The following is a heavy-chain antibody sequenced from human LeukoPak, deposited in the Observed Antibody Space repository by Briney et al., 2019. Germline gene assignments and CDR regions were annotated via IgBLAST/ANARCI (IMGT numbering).Heavy chain of an antibody. CDR1: GGSISSSSYY. V-gene: IGHV4-39*07. CDR2: INHSGST. D-gene: IGHD5-18*01. Sequence: SETLSLTCTVSGGSISSSSYYWGWIRQPPGKGLEWIGEINHSGSTNYNPSLKSRVTISVDTSKNQFSLKLSCVTAADTAVYYCAVQPTRGYSYGYHYYYGMDVWGQGTTVTVSS. CDR3: AVQPTRGYSYGYHYYYGMDV. J-gene: IGHJ6*02.